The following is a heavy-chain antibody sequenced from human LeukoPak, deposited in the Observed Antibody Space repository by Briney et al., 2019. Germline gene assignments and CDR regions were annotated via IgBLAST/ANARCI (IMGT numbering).Heavy chain of an antibody. J-gene: IGHJ1*01. CDR1: GGTFSSYA. CDR2: ISPIPGIA. CDR3: ARGASSSWYEYFQH. Sequence: GASVKVSCKASGGTFSSYAISWVRQAPGQGLEWMGRISPIPGIANYAQKFQGRVTITADKSTTTAYMELSSLRSDDTAVYYCARGASSSWYEYFQHWGQGTLVTVSS. V-gene: IGHV1-69*04. D-gene: IGHD6-13*01.